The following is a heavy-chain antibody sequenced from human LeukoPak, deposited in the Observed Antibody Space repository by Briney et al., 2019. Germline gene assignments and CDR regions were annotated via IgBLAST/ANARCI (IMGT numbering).Heavy chain of an antibody. V-gene: IGHV6-1*01. D-gene: IGHD7-27*01. CDR1: GDSVSINSAA. Sequence: SPTLSLTFAISGDSVSINSAAWNWIRQSPSRGPEWLGRTYYRSKWYNDYAVSVKSRITINPDTSKNQFSLQLNSVTPEDTAVYYCARDIELGTAFDIWGQGTMVTVSS. CDR3: ARDIELGTAFDI. CDR2: TYYRSKWYN. J-gene: IGHJ3*02.